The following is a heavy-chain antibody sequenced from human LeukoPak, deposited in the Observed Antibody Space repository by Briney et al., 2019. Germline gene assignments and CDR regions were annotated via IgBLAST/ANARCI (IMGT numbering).Heavy chain of an antibody. J-gene: IGHJ4*02. CDR2: ISNYNGNT. CDR1: GYSFVLYG. V-gene: IGHV1-18*01. D-gene: IGHD5-12*01. Sequence: ASVKVSCKASGYSFVLYGISWVRQAPGQGPEWMGWISNYNGNTKYAQKFQGRVTMTTDTSTSTAYMELRSLRSDDTAVYYCARSGRGTYYYFDLWGQGTLATVSS. CDR3: ARSGRGTYYYFDL.